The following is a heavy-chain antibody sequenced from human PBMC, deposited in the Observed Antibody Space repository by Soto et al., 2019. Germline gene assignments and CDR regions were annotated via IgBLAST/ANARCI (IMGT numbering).Heavy chain of an antibody. CDR1: GFTFSNYW. CDR3: ARGGLQHALDV. Sequence: EVQLAESGGGLVQPGGSLRLSCAASGFTFSNYWMYWVRQAPGKGLVWVSRVNNDGTDTTHSDSVKGRFTISRDNAENTLYLQMNRLRAEETAVYYRARGGLQHALDVWGQGSTVSVSS. CDR2: VNNDGTDT. V-gene: IGHV3-74*03. D-gene: IGHD6-13*01. J-gene: IGHJ6*01.